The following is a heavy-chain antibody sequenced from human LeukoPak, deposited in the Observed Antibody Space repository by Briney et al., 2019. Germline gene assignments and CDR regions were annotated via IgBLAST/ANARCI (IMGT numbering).Heavy chain of an antibody. CDR1: GYTFTGYY. J-gene: IGHJ6*03. D-gene: IGHD6-25*01. V-gene: IGHV1-2*02. CDR3: ASYGAAGYYYYYMDV. Sequence: ASVKVSCKASGYTFTGYYMHWVRQAPGQGLEWMGWINPNSGGTNYAQKFQGRVTMTRDTSISTAYMELSRLRSDDTAVYYCASYGAAGYYYYYMDVWGKGTTVTISS. CDR2: INPNSGGT.